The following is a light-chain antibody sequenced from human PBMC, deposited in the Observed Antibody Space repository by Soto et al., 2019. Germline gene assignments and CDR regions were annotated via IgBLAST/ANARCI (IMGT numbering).Light chain of an antibody. Sequence: DIVMTQSPDSLAVSLGERATINCKSSQSVLSSSNNLSYLAWYQQKPGQPPKLLLYWASTRESGVPDRFSGSGSGTDFSLTISSLQAEDVAVYYCQQYYNIPPTFGQGTKVEIK. CDR3: QQYYNIPPT. CDR1: QSVLSSSNNLSY. CDR2: WAS. J-gene: IGKJ1*01. V-gene: IGKV4-1*01.